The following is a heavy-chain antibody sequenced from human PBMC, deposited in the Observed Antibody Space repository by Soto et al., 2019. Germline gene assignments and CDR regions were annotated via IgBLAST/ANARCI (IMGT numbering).Heavy chain of an antibody. D-gene: IGHD3-22*01. J-gene: IGHJ4*02. Sequence: GGSLRLSCAAAGFTFSSYAMSWVRQAPGKGLEWVSAISGSGGSTYYADSVKGRFTISRDNSKNTLYLEMNSLRAEDTAVYYCVVDTSGLLDYWGQGTQVTVSS. CDR2: ISGSGGST. V-gene: IGHV3-23*01. CDR3: VVDTSGLLDY. CDR1: GFTFSSYA.